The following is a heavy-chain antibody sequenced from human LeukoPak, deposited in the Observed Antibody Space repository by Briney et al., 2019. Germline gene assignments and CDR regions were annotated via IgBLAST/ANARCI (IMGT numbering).Heavy chain of an antibody. CDR2: FYPGGNP. D-gene: IGHD3-22*01. V-gene: IGHV4-61*09. Sequence: SESLSLTCTVSGDSITSGSYFLNWLRQPAGKGLEWIGHFYPGGNPNYNPSLTSRVTISVDTSRNQLSLKLSSVTAADTAVYYCARQPSGYPARYYYGMDVWGQGTTVTVSS. CDR3: ARQPSGYPARYYYGMDV. CDR1: GDSITSGSYF. J-gene: IGHJ6*02.